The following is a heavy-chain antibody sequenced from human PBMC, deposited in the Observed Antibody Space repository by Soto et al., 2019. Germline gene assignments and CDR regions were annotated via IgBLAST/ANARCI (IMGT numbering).Heavy chain of an antibody. V-gene: IGHV3-30*03. CDR3: VRDLFEKTASWPAY. J-gene: IGHJ4*02. CDR1: GFTFSSYG. CDR2: ISYDGSNK. Sequence: QVQLVESGGGAVQPGRSLRLSCAASGFTFSSYGMHWVRQAPGKGLEWAAVISYDGSNKFYADSVEGRFTISRDNSKNTLYLQMDSLRAEDTAVYYCVRDLFEKTASWPAYWGRGTLVTVSS. D-gene: IGHD2-2*01.